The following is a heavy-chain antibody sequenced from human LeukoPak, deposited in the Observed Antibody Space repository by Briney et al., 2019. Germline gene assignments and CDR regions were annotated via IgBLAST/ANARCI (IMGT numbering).Heavy chain of an antibody. CDR2: FDPEDGET. Sequence: ASVKVSCKVSRYTLTELSMHRVRQAPGKGLEWMGGFDPEDGETIYAQKFQGRVTMTEDTSTDTAYMELSSLRSEDTAVYYCATTAIAAAASGAFDIWGQGTMVTVSS. CDR3: ATTAIAAAASGAFDI. V-gene: IGHV1-24*01. D-gene: IGHD6-13*01. CDR1: RYTLTELS. J-gene: IGHJ3*02.